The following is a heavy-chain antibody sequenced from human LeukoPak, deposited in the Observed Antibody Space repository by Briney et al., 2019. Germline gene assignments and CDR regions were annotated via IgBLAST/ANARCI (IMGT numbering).Heavy chain of an antibody. V-gene: IGHV3-23*01. CDR1: GFTFSSYA. Sequence: PGGSLRLSCAAPGFTFSSYAMSWVRQAPGKGLEWVSAISGSGGSTYYADSVKGRFTISRDNSKNTLYLQMNSLRAEDTAVYYCAKDLRSIVATTAFDYWGQGTLVTVSS. J-gene: IGHJ4*02. CDR2: ISGSGGST. CDR3: AKDLRSIVATTAFDY. D-gene: IGHD5-12*01.